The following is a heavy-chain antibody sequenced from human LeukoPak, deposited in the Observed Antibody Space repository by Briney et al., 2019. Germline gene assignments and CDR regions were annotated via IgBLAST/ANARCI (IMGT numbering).Heavy chain of an antibody. J-gene: IGHJ6*02. V-gene: IGHV3-30*03. CDR1: GFTFSSYG. D-gene: IGHD3-3*02. CDR2: ISYDGSNK. CDR3: ARDRSIYYYNAMDV. Sequence: GGSLRLSCAASGFTFSSYGMHWVRQAPGKGLEWVAVISYDGSNKYYADSVKGRFTISRDNSKNTLYLQMNSLRAEDTAVYYCARDRSIYYYNAMDVWGQGTTVTVSS.